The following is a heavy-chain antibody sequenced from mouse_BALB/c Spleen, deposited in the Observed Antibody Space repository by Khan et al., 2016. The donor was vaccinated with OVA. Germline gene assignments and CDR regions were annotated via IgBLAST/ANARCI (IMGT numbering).Heavy chain of an antibody. CDR1: GYTFTTYW. CDR2: INPTSGYT. J-gene: IGHJ2*01. CDR3: ARDRIDY. Sequence: QVQLQQSGAELVKPGASVKMSCKASGYTFTTYWMHWVKQRPGQGLEWIGYINPTSGYTDYNQKFKDKATLTADKSSSTAYMQLSSLTSDDSAVYYCARDRIDYWGQGTTVTVSS. V-gene: IGHV1-7*01.